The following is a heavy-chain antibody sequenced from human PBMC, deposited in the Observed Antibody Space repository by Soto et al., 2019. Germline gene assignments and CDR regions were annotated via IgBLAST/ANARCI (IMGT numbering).Heavy chain of an antibody. D-gene: IGHD3-3*01. V-gene: IGHV1-18*04. Sequence: ASVKVSCKASGYTFTSYGISWVRQAPGHGLEWMGWISAYNGNTNYAQKLQGRVTMTTDTSTSTAYMELRSLRSDDTAVYYCARDYYDFRSGYHTLNYYGMDVWGQGTTVTVSS. CDR1: GYTFTSYG. J-gene: IGHJ6*02. CDR3: ARDYYDFRSGYHTLNYYGMDV. CDR2: ISAYNGNT.